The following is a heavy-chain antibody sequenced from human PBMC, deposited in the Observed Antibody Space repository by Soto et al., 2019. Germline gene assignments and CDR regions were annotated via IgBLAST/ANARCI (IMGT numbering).Heavy chain of an antibody. CDR1: GYTFTGYY. J-gene: IGHJ4*02. D-gene: IGHD6-13*01. V-gene: IGHV1-2*04. CDR3: ARAIAASYYFDY. CDR2: INPNSGGT. Sequence: ASVKVSCKASGYTFTGYYMHWVRQAPGQGLEWMGWINPNSGGTNYAQKFQGWVTVTRDTSISTAYMELSRLRSDDTAVYYCARAIAASYYFDYWGQGTLVTVSS.